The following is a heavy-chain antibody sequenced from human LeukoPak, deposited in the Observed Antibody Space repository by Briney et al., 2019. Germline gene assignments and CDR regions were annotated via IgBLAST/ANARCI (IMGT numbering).Heavy chain of an antibody. Sequence: SETLSLTCTVSGGSISSSSYYWGWIRQPPGKGLEWIGSIYYSGSTYYNPSLKSRVTISVDTSKNQFSLKLSSVTAADTAVYYCARVLMLERYYYDSSGYYYVDYWGQGTLVTVSS. CDR3: ARVLMLERYYYDSSGYYYVDY. J-gene: IGHJ4*02. V-gene: IGHV4-39*07. CDR1: GGSISSSSYY. CDR2: IYYSGST. D-gene: IGHD3-22*01.